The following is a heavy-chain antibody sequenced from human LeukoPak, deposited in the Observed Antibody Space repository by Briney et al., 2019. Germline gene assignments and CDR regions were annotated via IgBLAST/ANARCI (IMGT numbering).Heavy chain of an antibody. CDR2: IYYSGST. CDR1: GDSISSSSHY. D-gene: IGHD1-14*01. CDR3: ARPGSGSRRYFDY. V-gene: IGHV4-39*01. J-gene: IGHJ4*02. Sequence: TPSETLSLTCSVSGDSISSSSHYWGWVRQPPGKGLEWIGSIYYSGSTYYNPSLKSRVTISVDTSKNQFSLRLSSVTAADTAVYYCARPGSGSRRYFDYWGQGTLVTVSS.